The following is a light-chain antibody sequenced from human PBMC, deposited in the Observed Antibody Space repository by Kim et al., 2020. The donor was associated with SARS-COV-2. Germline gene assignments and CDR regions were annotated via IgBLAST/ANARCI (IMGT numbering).Light chain of an antibody. CDR2: AAI. Sequence: SPGEGATLSCRASPRVSTSNLAWYQQKPGQAPRLLIYAAIHRPGGIPDRFSGSGSGTDFTLTISRLEPEDFAVYYCQYYDTSPYTFGQGTKLE. V-gene: IGKV3-20*01. CDR1: PRVSTSN. J-gene: IGKJ2*01. CDR3: QYYDTSPYT.